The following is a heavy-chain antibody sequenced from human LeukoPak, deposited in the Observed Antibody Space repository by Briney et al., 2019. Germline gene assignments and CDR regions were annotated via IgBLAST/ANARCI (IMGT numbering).Heavy chain of an antibody. J-gene: IGHJ4*02. V-gene: IGHV1-69*06. CDR2: IIPIFGTA. CDR3: ASGYYYDSSGYLVY. D-gene: IGHD3-22*01. CDR1: GCTFSSYA. Sequence: SVKVPCKASGCTFSSYAISWVRQAPGQGLEWMGRIIPIFGTANYAQKFQGRVTITADKSTSTAYMELSSLRSEDTAVYYYASGYYYDSSGYLVYWCQGTLVTVSS.